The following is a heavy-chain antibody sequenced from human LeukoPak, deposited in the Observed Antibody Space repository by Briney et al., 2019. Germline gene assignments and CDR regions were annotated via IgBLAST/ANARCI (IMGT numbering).Heavy chain of an antibody. J-gene: IGHJ4*02. CDR1: GGSFSGYY. Sequence: ETLSLTCAVYGGSFSGYYWSWIRQPPGKGLEWVSAISGSGGSTYYADSVKGRFTISRDNSKNTLYLQMNSLRAEDTAVYYCAREMTTPDYWGQGTLVTVSS. CDR2: ISGSGGST. D-gene: IGHD4-17*01. CDR3: AREMTTPDY. V-gene: IGHV3-23*01.